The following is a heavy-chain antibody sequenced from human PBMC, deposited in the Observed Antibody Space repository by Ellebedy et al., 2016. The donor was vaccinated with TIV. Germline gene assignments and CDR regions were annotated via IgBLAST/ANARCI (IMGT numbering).Heavy chain of an antibody. CDR2: ISYDGSNK. CDR3: ASGNYYYYYGMDV. V-gene: IGHV3-30*03. CDR1: GFTFSSYG. J-gene: IGHJ6*02. Sequence: GGSLRLXXAASGFTFSSYGMHWVRQAPGKGLEWVAVISYDGSNKYYADSVKGRFTISRDNSKNTLYLQMNSLRAEDTAVYYCASGNYYYYYGMDVWGQGTTVTVSS. D-gene: IGHD4-23*01.